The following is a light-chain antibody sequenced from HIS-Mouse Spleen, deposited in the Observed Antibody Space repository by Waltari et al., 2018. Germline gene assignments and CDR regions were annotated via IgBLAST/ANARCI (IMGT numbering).Light chain of an antibody. Sequence: QSALTQPASVSGSPGQSITISCTGTSSDVGSYNLVSWYQQHPGKDPKLMIYEGSKRHSGVSNRFSGSKSGNTASLTISGLQAEDEADYYCCSYAGSSTLVFGGGTKLTVL. J-gene: IGLJ2*01. V-gene: IGLV2-23*01. CDR2: EGS. CDR3: CSYAGSSTLV. CDR1: SSDVGSYNL.